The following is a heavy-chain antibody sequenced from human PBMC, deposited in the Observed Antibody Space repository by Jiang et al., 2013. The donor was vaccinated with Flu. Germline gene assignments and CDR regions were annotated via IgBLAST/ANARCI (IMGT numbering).Heavy chain of an antibody. J-gene: IGHJ4*02. CDR2: IYYSGST. CDR3: ARGYYDSSGYYPFDY. Sequence: GPGLVKPSETLSLTCTVSGGSISSYYWSWIRQPPGKGLEWIGYIYYSGSTNYNPSLKSRVTISVDTSKNQFSLKLSSVTAADTAVYYCARGYYDSSGYYPFDYWGQGTLVTVSS. V-gene: IGHV4-59*01. D-gene: IGHD3-22*01. CDR1: GGSISSYY.